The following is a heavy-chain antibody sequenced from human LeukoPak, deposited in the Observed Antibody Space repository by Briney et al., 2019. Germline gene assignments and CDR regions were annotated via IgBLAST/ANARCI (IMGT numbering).Heavy chain of an antibody. J-gene: IGHJ5*02. V-gene: IGHV5-51*01. Sequence: GESLKISCKGSEYSFITHWIAWVRQMPGKGLEWMGIIYPDDPDTKYSPSFQGQVIISADKSIRTAYLQWSSLKASDTAVYYCARLDWTGGNFYSSWGQGTQVIVSS. CDR2: IYPDDPDT. CDR1: EYSFITHW. D-gene: IGHD2-21*02. CDR3: ARLDWTGGNFYSS.